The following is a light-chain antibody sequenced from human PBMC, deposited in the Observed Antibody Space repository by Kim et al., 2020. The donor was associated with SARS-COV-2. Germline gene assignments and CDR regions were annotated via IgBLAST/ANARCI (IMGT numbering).Light chain of an antibody. Sequence: EIVMTQSPATLSVSPGERATLSCRASQSVSSNLAWYQRKPGQAPRLLIYGASNRATGIPVRFSGSGSGTEFTLTISSLQSEDFAVYYCQQYNNWPPWTFGRGTKVDIK. CDR3: QQYNNWPPWT. CDR1: QSVSSN. J-gene: IGKJ1*01. V-gene: IGKV3-15*01. CDR2: GAS.